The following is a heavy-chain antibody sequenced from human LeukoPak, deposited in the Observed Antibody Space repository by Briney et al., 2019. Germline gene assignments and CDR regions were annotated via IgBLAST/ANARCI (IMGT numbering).Heavy chain of an antibody. V-gene: IGHV4-34*01. CDR3: ARGPLRRGSFLN. D-gene: IGHD2/OR15-2a*01. CDR1: GGSFSGYY. J-gene: IGHJ4*02. CDR2: INHSGST. Sequence: SETLSLTCAVYGGSFSGYYWSWIRQPPGKGLEWIGEINHSGSTNYNPSLKSRVTISVDTSKNQFSLKLSSVTAADTAVYYCARGPLRRGSFLNWGQGTLVTVSS.